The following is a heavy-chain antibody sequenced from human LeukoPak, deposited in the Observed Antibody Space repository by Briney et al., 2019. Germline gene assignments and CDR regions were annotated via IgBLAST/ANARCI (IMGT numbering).Heavy chain of an antibody. CDR3: AAEITYYYDSSGYYPDY. Sequence: PGGSLRLSCAASGFTVSSNYMSWVRQAPGKGLEWVSVIYSGGSTYYADSVKGRFTISRDNSKNTLYLQMNSLRAEDTTVYYCAAEITYYYDSSGYYPDYWGQGTLVTVSS. V-gene: IGHV3-53*01. CDR2: IYSGGST. D-gene: IGHD3-22*01. J-gene: IGHJ4*02. CDR1: GFTVSSNY.